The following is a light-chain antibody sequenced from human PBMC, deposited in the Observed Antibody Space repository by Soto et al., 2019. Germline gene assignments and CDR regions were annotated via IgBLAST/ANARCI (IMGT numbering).Light chain of an antibody. CDR1: SSDVGAYNY. CDR3: SSHTTSNTRV. V-gene: IGLV2-14*01. Sequence: QSALTQPASVAGSPGQSITISCTGTSSDVGAYNYVSWYQQHPGKAPKLIIYEVSNRPSGVSWRFSGSKSGNTASLTISGLQSGDEADYYCSSHTTSNTRVFGTGTKLTVL. J-gene: IGLJ1*01. CDR2: EVS.